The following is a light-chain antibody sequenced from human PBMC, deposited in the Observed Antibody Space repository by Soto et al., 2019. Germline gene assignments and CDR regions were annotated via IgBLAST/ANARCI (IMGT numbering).Light chain of an antibody. V-gene: IGLV2-23*02. Sequence: QSALTQPASVSGSPGQSITISCTGTSSDVGSYNLVSWYQQHTGKAPKLMIYEVSERPSGVSNRFSGSKSGNTASLTISGLQAEDEADYYCCSYGGSSTYVFGTGTKLTVL. CDR2: EVS. J-gene: IGLJ1*01. CDR3: CSYGGSSTYV. CDR1: SSDVGSYNL.